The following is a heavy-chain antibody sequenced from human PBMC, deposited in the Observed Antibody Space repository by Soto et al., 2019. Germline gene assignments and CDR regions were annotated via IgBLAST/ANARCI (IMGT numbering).Heavy chain of an antibody. D-gene: IGHD1-1*01. CDR1: GGSVSSGSYY. J-gene: IGHJ4*02. CDR3: ARGNNAFFDY. Sequence: ETLSLTCTVSGGSVSSGSYYWSWIRQPPGKGLEWIGYIYYSGSTNYNPSLKSRVTISVDTSKNQFSLKLSSVTAADTAVYYCARGNNAFFDYWGQGTLVTVSS. V-gene: IGHV4-61*01. CDR2: IYYSGST.